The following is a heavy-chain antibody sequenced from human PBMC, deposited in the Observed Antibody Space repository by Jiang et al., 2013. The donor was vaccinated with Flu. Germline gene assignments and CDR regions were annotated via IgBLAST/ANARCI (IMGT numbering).Heavy chain of an antibody. J-gene: IGHJ4*02. CDR1: GGSISSSSYY. CDR3: ASPPAEEPVLGSYYFEY. CDR2: IYYSGST. V-gene: IGHV4-39*01. D-gene: IGHD1-26*01. Sequence: LLKPSETLSLTCTVSGGSISSSSYYWGWIRQPPGKGLEWIGSIYYSGSTYYNPSLKSRVTISVDTSKNQFSLKLSSVTAADTAVYYCASPPAEEPVLGSYYFEYWGQGTLVTVSS.